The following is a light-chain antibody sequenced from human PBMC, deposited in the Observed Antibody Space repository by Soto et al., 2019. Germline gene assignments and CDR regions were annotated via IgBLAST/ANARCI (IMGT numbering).Light chain of an antibody. J-gene: IGKJ1*01. CDR2: RAS. Sequence: IVLSQSPDTLSLSPVEGASLSCRASRSLSSDYLAWYQQKPGQAPRLLFYRASRRATGTPERFSVSGSGTDFTLTISRLEPGDFAVYYCQQYGDSPRSFGQGTKV. CDR1: RSLSSDY. CDR3: QQYGDSPRS. V-gene: IGKV3-20*01.